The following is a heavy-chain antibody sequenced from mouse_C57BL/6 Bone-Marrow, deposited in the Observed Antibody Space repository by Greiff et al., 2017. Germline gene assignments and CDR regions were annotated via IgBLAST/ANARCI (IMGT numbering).Heavy chain of an antibody. CDR2: IYPRDGST. V-gene: IGHV1-85*01. D-gene: IGHD2-3*01. CDR1: GYTFTSYD. CDR3: ARRDGYFPFDY. Sequence: QVQLQQSGPELVKPGASVKLSCKASGYTFTSYDINWVKQRPGQGLEWIGWIYPRDGSTKYNEKFKGKATLTVDTSSSTAYMELHSLPSEDAAVYFCARRDGYFPFDYWGQGTTLTVSS. J-gene: IGHJ2*01.